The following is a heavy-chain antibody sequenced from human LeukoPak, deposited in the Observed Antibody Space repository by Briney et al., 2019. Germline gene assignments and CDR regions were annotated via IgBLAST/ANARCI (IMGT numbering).Heavy chain of an antibody. CDR2: IYFSGST. Sequence: SETLSLTCTVSGGSISSSSYYWGWIRQPPGKGLDWIGIIYFSGSTLYNPSLTGRVTLSLDRSKNQVSLTLNSVTAADTAIYYCATGKGRDYFYMDVWGTGSAVTVSS. V-gene: IGHV4-39*07. J-gene: IGHJ6*03. CDR3: ATGKGRDYFYMDV. CDR1: GGSISSSSYY. D-gene: IGHD3-10*01.